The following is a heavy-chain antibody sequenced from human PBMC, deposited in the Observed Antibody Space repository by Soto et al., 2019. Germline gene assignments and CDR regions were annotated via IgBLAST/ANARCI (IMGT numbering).Heavy chain of an antibody. CDR3: AKELPAAAFDI. CDR1: GFTFSSYG. J-gene: IGHJ3*02. V-gene: IGHV3-30*18. CDR2: ISYDGSNK. Sequence: QVQLVESGGGVVQPGRSLRLSCAASGFTFSSYGMHWVRQAPGKGLEWVAVISYDGSNKYYADSVKGRFTISRDNSKNTLYLQMNSLRAEVTAVYYCAKELPAAAFDIWGQGTMVTVSS. D-gene: IGHD2-15*01.